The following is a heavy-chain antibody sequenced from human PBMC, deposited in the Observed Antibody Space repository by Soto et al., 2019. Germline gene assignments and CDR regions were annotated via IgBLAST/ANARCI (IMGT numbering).Heavy chain of an antibody. CDR3: AAETYYYGSGSYRVHSSYYYGMDV. CDR2: IVVGSGNT. Sequence: SVKVSCKASGFTFTSSAVQCVRQARGQRLEWIGWIVVGSGNTNYAQKFQERVTITRDMSTSTAYMELSSLRSEDTAVYYCAAETYYYGSGSYRVHSSYYYGMDVWGQGTTVTVSS. V-gene: IGHV1-58*01. CDR1: GFTFTSSA. D-gene: IGHD3-10*01. J-gene: IGHJ6*02.